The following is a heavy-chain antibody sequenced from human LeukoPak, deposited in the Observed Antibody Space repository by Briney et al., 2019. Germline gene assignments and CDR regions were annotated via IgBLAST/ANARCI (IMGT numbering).Heavy chain of an antibody. D-gene: IGHD3-22*01. Sequence: GGSLRLSCAASGFTFSTYWMTWVRQAPGKGLEWVANIKQDGSAKYYVGSLRGRFSISRDNVKNSLFLQMNSLSAEDTAVYYCARCPYDSTGYYSVPSHLDYWGQGTLVTVSS. CDR1: GFTFSTYW. V-gene: IGHV3-7*01. J-gene: IGHJ4*02. CDR2: IKQDGSAK. CDR3: ARCPYDSTGYYSVPSHLDY.